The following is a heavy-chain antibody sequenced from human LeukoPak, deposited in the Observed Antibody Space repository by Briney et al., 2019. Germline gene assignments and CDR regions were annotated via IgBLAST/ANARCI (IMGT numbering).Heavy chain of an antibody. CDR2: ISGSGGGT. D-gene: IGHD6-13*01. J-gene: IGHJ5*02. CDR3: ASSPSVAPDSSSWYWFDP. Sequence: PGGSLRLSCAASGFTFSSYAMSWVRQAPGKGLEGVSTISGSGGGTYYGDSVKGRFTISRDNSKNTLYLQMGSLRAEDMAVYYCASSPSVAPDSSSWYWFDPWGQGTLVTVSS. CDR1: GFTFSSYA. V-gene: IGHV3-23*01.